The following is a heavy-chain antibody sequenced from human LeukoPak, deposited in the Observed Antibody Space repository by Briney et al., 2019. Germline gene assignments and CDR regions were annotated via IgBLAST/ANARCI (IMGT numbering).Heavy chain of an antibody. J-gene: IGHJ4*02. CDR2: IKQDGSER. Sequence: GGSLRLSCAASGFTFTTFWMSWVRQAPGKGLEWVANIKQDGSERYYVDSVKGQFTISRDNAKNSLYLQMNSLRAEDTGVYYCAGSGWQVYLDYWGQGALVTVSS. D-gene: IGHD6-19*01. CDR3: AGSGWQVYLDY. CDR1: GFTFTTFW. V-gene: IGHV3-7*01.